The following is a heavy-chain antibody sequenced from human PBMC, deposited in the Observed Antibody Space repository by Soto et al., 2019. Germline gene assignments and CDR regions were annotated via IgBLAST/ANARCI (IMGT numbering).Heavy chain of an antibody. D-gene: IGHD6-19*01. J-gene: IGHJ4*02. CDR3: ARDHRIAVAGYDY. Sequence: GGSLRLSCAASGFTFSSYAMHWVRQAPGKGLEWVAVISYNGSNKYYADSVKGRFTISRDNSKNTLYLQMNSLRAEDTAVYYCARDHRIAVAGYDYWGQGTLVTVSS. CDR1: GFTFSSYA. CDR2: ISYNGSNK. V-gene: IGHV3-30*04.